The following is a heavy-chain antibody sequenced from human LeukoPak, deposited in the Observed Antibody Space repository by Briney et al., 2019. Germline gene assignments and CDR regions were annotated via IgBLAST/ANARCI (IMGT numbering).Heavy chain of an antibody. Sequence: GSLRLSCAASGFTFRNYAMSWVRQAPGKGLEWVSGISGSGGSTYYADSVKGRFTISRDNSKNTLYLQMNSLRAEDTAVYYCAKRVLYYYDSSGDYGMDVWGQGTTVTVSS. CDR2: ISGSGGST. V-gene: IGHV3-23*01. CDR1: GFTFRNYA. J-gene: IGHJ6*02. CDR3: AKRVLYYYDSSGDYGMDV. D-gene: IGHD3-22*01.